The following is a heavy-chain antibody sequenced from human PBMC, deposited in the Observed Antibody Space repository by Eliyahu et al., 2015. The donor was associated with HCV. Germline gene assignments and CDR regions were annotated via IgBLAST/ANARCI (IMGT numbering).Heavy chain of an antibody. V-gene: IGHV3-23*01. D-gene: IGHD3-16*02. CDR1: GFTFSSFA. CDR2: ITSSGDDT. CDR3: LSGPPYDH. J-gene: IGHJ4*02. Sequence: EVQVLESGGGLVQPGGSLRLSCAASGFTFSSFAQSWVRPAPGEGLEWVSGITSSGDDTYYADSVKGRFTISRDNSKSTLYLQLNSLRAEDSAVYYCLSGPPYDHWGQGTLVTVSS.